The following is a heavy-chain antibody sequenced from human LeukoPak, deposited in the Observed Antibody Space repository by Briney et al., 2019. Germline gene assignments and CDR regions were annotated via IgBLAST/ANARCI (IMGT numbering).Heavy chain of an antibody. D-gene: IGHD6-6*01. Sequence: PGGSLRLSCAASGFTFSSYEMNWVRQAPGKGLEWVSYISSSGSTIYYADSVKGRFTISRDNAKNSLYLQMNSLRAEDTAVYYCARDEGSSSSYENWFDPWGQGTLVTVSS. CDR1: GFTFSSYE. V-gene: IGHV3-48*03. CDR3: ARDEGSSSSYENWFDP. J-gene: IGHJ5*02. CDR2: ISSSGSTI.